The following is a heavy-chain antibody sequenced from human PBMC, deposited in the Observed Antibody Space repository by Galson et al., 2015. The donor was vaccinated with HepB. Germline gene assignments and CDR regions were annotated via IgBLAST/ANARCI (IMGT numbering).Heavy chain of an antibody. CDR2: IKPDGREK. V-gene: IGHV3-7*01. J-gene: IGHJ4*02. Sequence: SLRLSCAASGFTFSSYWMSWVRQAPGKGLEWLGNIKPDGREKNHGDAVKGRFTISRDNAENSLYVQMNSLRAGDTAVYYCVRHTTSTRRQLEYWGQGALVTVAS. D-gene: IGHD2-2*01. CDR3: VRHTTSTRRQLEY. CDR1: GFTFSSYW.